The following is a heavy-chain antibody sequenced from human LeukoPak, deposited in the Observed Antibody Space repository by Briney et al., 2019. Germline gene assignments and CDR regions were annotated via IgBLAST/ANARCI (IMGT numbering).Heavy chain of an antibody. D-gene: IGHD2-2*03. V-gene: IGHV3-7*03. CDR3: AIPTCSGSGYCSTSDPFHT. CDR2: IKQDGSEK. J-gene: IGHJ3*02. Sequence: GGSLRLSCAASGFTFSSYWMSWVRQAPGKGLEWVANIKQDGSEKYYVDSVKGRFTISRDNAKNSLFLQLNSLGVEDTATYYCAIPTCSGSGYCSTSDPFHTWGQGTMVTVSS. CDR1: GFTFSSYW.